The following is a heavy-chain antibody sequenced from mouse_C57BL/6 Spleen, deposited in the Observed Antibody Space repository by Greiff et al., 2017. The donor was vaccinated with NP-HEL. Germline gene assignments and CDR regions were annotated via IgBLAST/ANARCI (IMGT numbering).Heavy chain of an antibody. J-gene: IGHJ3*01. CDR1: GYTFTSYW. V-gene: IGHV1-69*01. CDR2: IDPSDSYT. CDR3: ARYRSYDYSFAY. D-gene: IGHD2-4*01. Sequence: QVQLQQPGAELVMPGASVKLSCKASGYTFTSYWMHWVKQRPGQGLEWIGEIDPSDSYTNYNQKFKGKSTLTVDKSSSTAYMQLSSLTSEDSAVYYCARYRSYDYSFAYWGQGTLVTVSA.